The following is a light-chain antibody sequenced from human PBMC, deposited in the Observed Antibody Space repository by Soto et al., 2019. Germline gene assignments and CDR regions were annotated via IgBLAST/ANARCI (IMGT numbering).Light chain of an antibody. V-gene: IGKV2D-29*01. Sequence: VVMTQTPLSLAVTPGQPASISXKSSQSLLHSDGNTYLFWXVQKPGXTPKXXXAEXSNRFSGGPDRLSGSGSGTDFTLKISRVEAEDVGVYYFMQSIQLTKTFGPGTKVDIK. CDR3: MQSIQLTKT. J-gene: IGKJ3*01. CDR2: EXS. CDR1: QSLLHSDGNTY.